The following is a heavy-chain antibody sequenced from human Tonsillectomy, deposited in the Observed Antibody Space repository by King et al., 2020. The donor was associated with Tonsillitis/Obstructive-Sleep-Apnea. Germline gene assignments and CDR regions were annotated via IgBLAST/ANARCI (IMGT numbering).Heavy chain of an antibody. CDR1: GGTFSSQA. D-gene: IGHD1-7*01. CDR3: ARDSLNYANYYYMDV. V-gene: IGHV1-69*12. Sequence: QLVQSGAEVKKPGSSVKFSGRASGGTFSSQAISWGRQAPGQGLEWMGGIIPIFGTANYEQKFQGRVTITADESTSTAYMELSSLSSEDTAVYYCARDSLNYANYYYMDV. CDR2: IIPIFGTA. J-gene: IGHJ6*03.